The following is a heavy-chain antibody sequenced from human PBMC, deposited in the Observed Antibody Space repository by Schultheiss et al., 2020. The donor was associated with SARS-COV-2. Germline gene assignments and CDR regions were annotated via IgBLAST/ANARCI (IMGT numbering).Heavy chain of an antibody. CDR2: IYYSGST. J-gene: IGHJ5*02. CDR3: ARGRSSWYGKTNWFDP. Sequence: SETLSLTCTVSGGSISSYYWSWIRQPPGKGLEWIGYIYYSGSTNYNPSLKSRVTISVDTSKNQFSLKLSSVTAADTAVYYCARGRSSWYGKTNWFDPWGRGTLVPGSS. V-gene: IGHV4-59*01. CDR1: GGSISSYY. D-gene: IGHD6-13*01.